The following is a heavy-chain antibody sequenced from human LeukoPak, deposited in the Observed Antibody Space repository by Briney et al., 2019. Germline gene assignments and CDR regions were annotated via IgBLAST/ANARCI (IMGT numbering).Heavy chain of an antibody. CDR3: AREKQWLGIDY. V-gene: IGHV4-4*07. D-gene: IGHD6-19*01. J-gene: IGHJ4*02. CDR2: IYTSGST. CDR1: GGPISSYY. Sequence: SETLSLTCTVSGGPISSYYWSWIRQPAGKGLEWIGRIYTSGSTDYNPSLKSRVTMSVDTSKNQFSLKLSSVTAADTAVYYCAREKQWLGIDYWGQGTLVTVSS.